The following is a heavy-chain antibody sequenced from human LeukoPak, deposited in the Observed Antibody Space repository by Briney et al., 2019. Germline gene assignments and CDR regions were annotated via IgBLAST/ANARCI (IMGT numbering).Heavy chain of an antibody. J-gene: IGHJ6*02. CDR2: ISSSSSYI. D-gene: IGHD3-10*01. CDR3: ARDILAYYGSGSYYKEPDGMDV. V-gene: IGHV3-21*01. Sequence: GGSLRLSCAASGFTFSSYSTNWVRQAPGKGLEWVSSISSSSSYIYYADSVKGRFTISRDNAKNSLYLQMNSLRAEDTAVYYCARDILAYYGSGSYYKEPDGMDVWGQGTTVTVSS. CDR1: GFTFSSYS.